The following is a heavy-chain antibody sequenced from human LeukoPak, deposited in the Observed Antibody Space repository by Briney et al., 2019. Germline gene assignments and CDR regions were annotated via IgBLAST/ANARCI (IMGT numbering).Heavy chain of an antibody. CDR3: AKEDMWAFDM. CDR1: GFIFSHYW. CDR2: IKPDGTEK. D-gene: IGHD2-15*01. Sequence: GGSLRLSCAASGFIFSHYWVSWVRQAPGKGLEWVANIKPDGTEKYYVDSVKGRFTISRDNAKNSLYLLMDSLRAEDTAVCYCAKEDMWAFDMWGQGTMVTVSS. J-gene: IGHJ3*02. V-gene: IGHV3-7*01.